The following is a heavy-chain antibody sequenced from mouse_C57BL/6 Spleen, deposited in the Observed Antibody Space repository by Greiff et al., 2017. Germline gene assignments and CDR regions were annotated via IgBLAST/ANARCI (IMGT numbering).Heavy chain of an antibody. CDR2: INPNNGGT. V-gene: IGHV1-22*01. Sequence: VQLKQSGPELVKPGASVKMSCKASGYTFTDYNMHWVKQSHGKSLEWIGYINPNNGGTSYNQKFKGKDTLTVNKSSSTAYMELRSLTSEDSAVYYCARYYYYGGYFDYWGQGTTLTVSS. CDR1: GYTFTDYN. J-gene: IGHJ2*01. CDR3: ARYYYYGGYFDY. D-gene: IGHD1-1*01.